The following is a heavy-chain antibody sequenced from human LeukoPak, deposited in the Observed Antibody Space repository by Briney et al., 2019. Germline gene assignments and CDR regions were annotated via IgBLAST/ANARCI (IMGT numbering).Heavy chain of an antibody. J-gene: IGHJ4*02. D-gene: IGHD6-6*01. CDR1: GGSFSSSPYY. Sequence: SETLSLTCTVSGGSFSSSPYYWGWIRQPPGRGLEWIGSVYYSGSTYYNPSLKSRVTISLDTSKNQFSLKLASVTAADTAVYYCAKTGSSIAARPPDYWGQGTLVTVSS. CDR2: VYYSGST. CDR3: AKTGSSIAARPPDY. V-gene: IGHV4-39*07.